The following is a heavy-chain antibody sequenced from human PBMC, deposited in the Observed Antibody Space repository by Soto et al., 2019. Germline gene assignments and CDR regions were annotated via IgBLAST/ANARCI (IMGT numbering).Heavy chain of an antibody. CDR3: ARENGKAAAGPVDY. Sequence: SETLSLTCAVSGYSISIGYYCGCIRQPPGKGLEWIGSIYHSGSTYYNPSLKSRVTISVDTSKNQFSLKLSSVTAADTAVYYCARENGKAAAGPVDYWGQGTLVTVSS. V-gene: IGHV4-38-2*02. CDR2: IYHSGST. D-gene: IGHD6-13*01. J-gene: IGHJ4*02. CDR1: GYSISIGYY.